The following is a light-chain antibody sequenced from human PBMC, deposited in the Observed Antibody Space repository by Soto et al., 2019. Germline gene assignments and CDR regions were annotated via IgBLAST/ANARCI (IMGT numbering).Light chain of an antibody. V-gene: IGKV3-15*01. J-gene: IGKJ1*01. CDR2: GAS. CDR3: HEYNTWPWT. Sequence: ETVLTQSPATLSVSPGETATLSCPTSQGLNRNLAWYQQKLGQAPRVLIYGASTRAAGIPARFSGSGSGTEFILTISSLQSEDFAVYYCHEYNTWPWTFGQGTKVEIK. CDR1: QGLNRN.